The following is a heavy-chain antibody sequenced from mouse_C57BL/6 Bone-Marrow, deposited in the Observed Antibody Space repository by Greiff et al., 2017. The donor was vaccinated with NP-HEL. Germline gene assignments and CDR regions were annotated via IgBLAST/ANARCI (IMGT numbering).Heavy chain of an antibody. J-gene: IGHJ4*01. CDR1: GFSLTSYG. V-gene: IGHV2-2*01. CDR2: IWSGGST. D-gene: IGHD1-1*01. CDR3: ARKGGYYPYYYAMDY. Sequence: VQLPQSGPGLVQPSQSLSITCTVSGFSLTSYGVHWVRQSPGKGLEWMGVIWSGGSTDYNAAFISRLSIRKDNSKSQVFFKMNSLQADDTAIYYCARKGGYYPYYYAMDYWGQGTSVTVSS.